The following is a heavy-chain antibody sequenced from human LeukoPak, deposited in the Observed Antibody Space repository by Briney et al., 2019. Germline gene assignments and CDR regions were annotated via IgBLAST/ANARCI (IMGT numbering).Heavy chain of an antibody. Sequence: GGSLRLSCAASGFDFHTFEMNWVRQAPGKGLEWVSRIGSSGRTTYYADSVKGRFTISRDNANNSLYLQMNSLGAEDTAVYYCARADCSSASCFAVFVHWGQGALVTVSS. CDR3: ARADCSSASCFAVFVH. CDR2: IGSSGRTT. D-gene: IGHD2-2*01. J-gene: IGHJ4*02. CDR1: GFDFHTFE. V-gene: IGHV3-48*03.